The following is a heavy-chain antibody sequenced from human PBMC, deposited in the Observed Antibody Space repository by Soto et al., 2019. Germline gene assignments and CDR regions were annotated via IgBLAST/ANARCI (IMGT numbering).Heavy chain of an antibody. CDR2: IYPSDSET. CDR3: ASHSRYCGGSCHPNWFDP. Sequence: GESLKISCQGSGYRFTSYWIGWVRQMPGKGLEWMGIIYPSDSETIYSPSFQGQVTISADKSISTAYLQWRSLKASDTAIYYCASHSRYCGGSCHPNWFDPWGQGTLVTVSS. D-gene: IGHD2-15*01. J-gene: IGHJ5*02. V-gene: IGHV5-51*01. CDR1: GYRFTSYW.